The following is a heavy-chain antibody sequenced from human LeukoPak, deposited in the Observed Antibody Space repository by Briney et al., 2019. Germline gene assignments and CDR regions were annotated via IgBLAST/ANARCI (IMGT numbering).Heavy chain of an antibody. D-gene: IGHD6-13*01. Sequence: GGSLRLSCAASGFTFSIYWMNWVRQAPGKGLEWVASINQDGSEKYYVDSVKGRFTISRDNGKTSLFLQMNSLRAEDTAVYYCARDIAPAGLFFDYWGQGTLVTVSS. CDR2: INQDGSEK. CDR3: ARDIAPAGLFFDY. V-gene: IGHV3-7*01. CDR1: GFTFSIYW. J-gene: IGHJ4*02.